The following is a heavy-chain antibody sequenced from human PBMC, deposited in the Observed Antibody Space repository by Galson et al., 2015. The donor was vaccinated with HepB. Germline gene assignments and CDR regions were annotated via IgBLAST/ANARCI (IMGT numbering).Heavy chain of an antibody. J-gene: IGHJ4*02. V-gene: IGHV3-48*03. CDR3: GRAGQWLGGSFDY. CDR1: GFTFSSYE. D-gene: IGHD6-19*01. CDR2: ISSSGSTI. Sequence: SLRLSCAASGFTFSSYEMNWVRQAPGKGLEWVSYISSSGSTIYYADSVKGRFTISRDNAKNSLYLQMNSLRAEDTAVYYCGRAGQWLGGSFDYWGQGTLVTVSS.